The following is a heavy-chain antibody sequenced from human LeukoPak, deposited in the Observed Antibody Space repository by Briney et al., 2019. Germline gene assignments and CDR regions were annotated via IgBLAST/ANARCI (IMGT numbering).Heavy chain of an antibody. D-gene: IGHD6-13*01. CDR3: AKDIRAYSSSWYYFDY. J-gene: IGHJ4*02. V-gene: IGHV3-9*01. CDR1: GFTFDDYA. Sequence: PGGSLRVSCAASGFTFDDYAMHWVRQAPGKGLEWVSGISWNSGSIGYADSVKGRFTISRDNAKNSLYLQMNSLRAEDTALYYCAKDIRAYSSSWYYFDYWGQGTLVTVSS. CDR2: ISWNSGSI.